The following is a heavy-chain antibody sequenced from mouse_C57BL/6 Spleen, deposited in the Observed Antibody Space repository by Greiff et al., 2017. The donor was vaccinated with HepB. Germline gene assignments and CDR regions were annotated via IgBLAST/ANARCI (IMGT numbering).Heavy chain of an antibody. V-gene: IGHV1-52*01. CDR3: ARRGFYGNNYAMDY. J-gene: IGHJ4*01. CDR1: GHTFTSYW. D-gene: IGHD2-1*01. Sequence: QVQLQQPGAELVRPGSSVKLSCKASGHTFTSYWMHWVKQRPIQGLEWIGNIDPSDSETHYNQKFKDKATLTVDKSSSTAYMQLSSLTSEDSAVYYCARRGFYGNNYAMDYWGQGTSVTVSS. CDR2: IDPSDSET.